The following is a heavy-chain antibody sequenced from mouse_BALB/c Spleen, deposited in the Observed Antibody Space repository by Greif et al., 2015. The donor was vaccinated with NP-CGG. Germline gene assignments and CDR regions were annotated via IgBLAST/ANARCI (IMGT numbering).Heavy chain of an antibody. CDR3: ARVGYSYYAMDY. V-gene: IGHV1-54*01. J-gene: IGHJ4*01. CDR1: GYAFTNYL. CDR2: INPGSGGT. D-gene: IGHD2-3*01. Sequence: QVQLQQSGAELVRPGTSVKVSCKASGYAFTNYLIEWVKQRPGQGLEWIGMINPGSGGTNYNEKFKGKATLTADKSSSTAYMQLSSLTSDDSAVYFCARVGYSYYAMDYWGQGTSVTVSS.